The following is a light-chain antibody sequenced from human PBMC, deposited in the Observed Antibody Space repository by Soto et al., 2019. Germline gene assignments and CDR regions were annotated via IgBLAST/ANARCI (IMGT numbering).Light chain of an antibody. V-gene: IGKV1-27*01. CDR1: HAIGVY. J-gene: IGKJ4*01. CDR2: AAS. CDR3: QKYNSAPLT. Sequence: DIQVTQSPSSLSASLGDRVTITCRANHAIGVYLAWVQQQPGKVPKLLIYAASALQSGVPSRFSGSGSGTDFTLTISSLQPEDIATYYCQKYNSAPLTFGGGTKVDIK.